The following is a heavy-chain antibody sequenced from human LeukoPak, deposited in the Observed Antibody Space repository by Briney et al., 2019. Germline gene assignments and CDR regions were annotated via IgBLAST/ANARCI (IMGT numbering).Heavy chain of an antibody. CDR3: ARTRRDDYDFWSGYYTFDY. D-gene: IGHD3-3*01. V-gene: IGHV1-2*02. CDR2: INPNSGGT. Sequence: ASVKVSCKASGYTFTGYYMHWVRQAPGQGLEWMGWINPNSGGTNYAQKFQGRVTMTRDTSISTAYVELSRLRSDDTAVYYCARTRRDDYDFWSGYYTFDYWGQGTLVTVSS. CDR1: GYTFTGYY. J-gene: IGHJ4*02.